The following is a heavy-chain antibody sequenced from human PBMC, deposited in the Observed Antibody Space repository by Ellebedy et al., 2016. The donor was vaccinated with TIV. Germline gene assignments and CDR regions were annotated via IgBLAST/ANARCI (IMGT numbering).Heavy chain of an antibody. CDR3: ATLPYISRSSAY. CDR1: GYTFTAYH. CDR2: IYPYSGGT. J-gene: IGHJ4*02. D-gene: IGHD3-16*01. Sequence: ASVKVSCKASGYTFTAYHIHWVRQAPGQGLEWMGWIYPYSGGTTYAQKFQGRVTMTSDTSTTAAYMELNSLRYDDTAVYYCATLPYISRSSAYWGQGTLVTISS. V-gene: IGHV1-2*02.